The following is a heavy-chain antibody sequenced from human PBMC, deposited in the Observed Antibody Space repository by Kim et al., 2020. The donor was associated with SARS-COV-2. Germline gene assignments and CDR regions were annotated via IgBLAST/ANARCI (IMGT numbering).Heavy chain of an antibody. J-gene: IGHJ4*02. V-gene: IGHV3-23*01. Sequence: GGSLRLSCAASGFTFSSYAMSWVRQAPGKGLEWVSAISGSGGSTYYADSVKGRFTISRDNSKNTLYLQMNSLRAEDTAVYYCAKGGSYMGTSSGWYYFDYWGQGTLVTVSS. CDR1: GFTFSSYA. CDR3: AKGGSYMGTSSGWYYFDY. CDR2: ISGSGGST. D-gene: IGHD6-19*01.